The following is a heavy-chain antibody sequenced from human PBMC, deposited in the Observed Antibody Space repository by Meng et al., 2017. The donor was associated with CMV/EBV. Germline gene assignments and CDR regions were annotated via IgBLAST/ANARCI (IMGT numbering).Heavy chain of an antibody. J-gene: IGHJ4*02. Sequence: GESLKISCAASGFTVSSNYMSWVRQAPGKGLEWVSVIYSGSSTYYADSVKGRFTISRDNSKNTLYLQMNSLRAEDTAVYYCARDGTYYDFWSGRAFGYWGQGTLVTVSS. CDR3: ARDGTYYDFWSGRAFGY. CDR1: GFTVSSNY. CDR2: IYSGSST. V-gene: IGHV3-66*02. D-gene: IGHD3-3*01.